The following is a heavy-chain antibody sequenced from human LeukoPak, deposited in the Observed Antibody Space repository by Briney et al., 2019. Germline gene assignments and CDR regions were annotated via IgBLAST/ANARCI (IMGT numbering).Heavy chain of an antibody. CDR2: VASSGTS. CDR1: GDSLNAYY. J-gene: IGHJ5*02. CDR3: ARVVRGVVTSNWFDP. V-gene: IGHV4-59*01. D-gene: IGHD2-21*02. Sequence: SETLSLTCTVSGDSLNAYYWTWIRQTPGKELEWIGFVASSGTSNYNPSLKSRVVISIDTSKNPFSLALPSVTPADTAVYYCARVVRGVVTSNWFDPWGQGTLVSVYS.